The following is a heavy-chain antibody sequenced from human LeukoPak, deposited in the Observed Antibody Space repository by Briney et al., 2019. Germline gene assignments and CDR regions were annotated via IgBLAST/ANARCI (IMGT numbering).Heavy chain of an antibody. J-gene: IGHJ5*02. CDR2: IYTSGST. D-gene: IGHD3-22*01. CDR1: GGSISSGSYY. V-gene: IGHV4-61*02. CDR3: ARDSSGYYHWFDP. Sequence: SSETLSLTCTVSGGSISSGSYYWSWIRQPAGKGLEWIGRIYTSGSTHYNPSLKSRVTISVDTSKNQFSLKLSSVTAADTAVYYCARDSSGYYHWFDPWGQGTLVTVSS.